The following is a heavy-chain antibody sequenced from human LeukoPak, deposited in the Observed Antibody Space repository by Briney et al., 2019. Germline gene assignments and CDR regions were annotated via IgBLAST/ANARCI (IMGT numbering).Heavy chain of an antibody. Sequence: SETLSLTCTVSGDSISRSTYYWAWIRQPPGQGLEWIGSVYYGRSPYFNPSLESRATISVDTSKNHFSLKMSSVTAADTAVYYCARSSGTGTFSYWGQGTLVTVSS. CDR1: GDSISRSTYY. D-gene: IGHD6-25*01. CDR3: ARSSGTGTFSY. CDR2: VYYGRSP. V-gene: IGHV4-39*02. J-gene: IGHJ4*02.